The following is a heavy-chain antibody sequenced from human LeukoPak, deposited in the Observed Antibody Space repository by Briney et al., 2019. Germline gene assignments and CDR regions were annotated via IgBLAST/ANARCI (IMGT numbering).Heavy chain of an antibody. V-gene: IGHV1-69*05. D-gene: IGHD3-10*01. CDR3: ARDGYYGSGSYLNWFDP. CDR1: GGTFSSYA. J-gene: IGHJ5*02. Sequence: SVKVSCKASGGTFSSYAISWVRQAPGQGLEWMGGIIPIFGTANYAQKFQGRVTITTDESTSTAYMELSSLRSEDTAVYYCARDGYYGSGSYLNWFDPWGQGTLVTVSS. CDR2: IIPIFGTA.